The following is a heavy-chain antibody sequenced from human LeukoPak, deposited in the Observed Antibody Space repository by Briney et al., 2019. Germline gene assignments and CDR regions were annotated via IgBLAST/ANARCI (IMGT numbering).Heavy chain of an antibody. V-gene: IGHV4-4*02. D-gene: IGHD3-3*01. CDR1: GGSISSSNW. CDR2: IYHSGST. CDR3: AMGYDFWSGYGDY. Sequence: SETLSLTCTVSGGSISSSNWWSWVRQPPGKGLEWIGEIYHSGSTNYNPSLKSRVTISVDKSKNQFSLKLTSVTAADTAVYYCAMGYDFWSGYGDYWGQGTLVTVSS. J-gene: IGHJ4*02.